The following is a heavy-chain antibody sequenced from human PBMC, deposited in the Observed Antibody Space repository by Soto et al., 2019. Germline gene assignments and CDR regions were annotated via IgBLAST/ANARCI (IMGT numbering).Heavy chain of an antibody. V-gene: IGHV3-11*06. J-gene: IGHJ4*02. Sequence: GGSLRLSCAASGFSFNEYYMTWIRQAPGKGLEWISHININTAYTKYAESVRGRFTISRDNSKNTLYLQMNSLRAEDTAVYYCAKEGPGLLGQNPFAYWGQGTLVPVSS. CDR2: ININTAYT. D-gene: IGHD3-22*01. CDR1: GFSFNEYY. CDR3: AKEGPGLLGQNPFAY.